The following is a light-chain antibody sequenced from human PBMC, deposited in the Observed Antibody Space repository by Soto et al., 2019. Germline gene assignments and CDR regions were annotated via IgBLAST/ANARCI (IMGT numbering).Light chain of an antibody. CDR3: SSYTTSSTHVV. J-gene: IGLJ2*01. CDR1: SSDVGSYNY. Sequence: QSALTQPASVSGSPGQSITISCTGTSSDVGSYNYVSWYQQYPGKAPKLMIYDVSNRPSGVSYRFSGSKSGNTASLTISGVQAEDEADDYCSSYTTSSTHVVFGGGTKVTVL. CDR2: DVS. V-gene: IGLV2-14*01.